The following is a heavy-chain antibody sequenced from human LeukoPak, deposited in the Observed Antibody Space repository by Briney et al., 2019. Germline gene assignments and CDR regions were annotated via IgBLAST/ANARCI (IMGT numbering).Heavy chain of an antibody. Sequence: ASVKVSCKVSGYTLTELSMHWVRQAPGKGLEWMGGFDPEDGETIYAQKFQGRVTMTEDTSTDTAYMELSSLRSEDTAVYYCATDRSSCSGGSCTYYFDYWGQGTLVTVSS. V-gene: IGHV1-24*01. CDR3: ATDRSSCSGGSCTYYFDY. CDR1: GYTLTELS. CDR2: FDPEDGET. J-gene: IGHJ4*02. D-gene: IGHD2-15*01.